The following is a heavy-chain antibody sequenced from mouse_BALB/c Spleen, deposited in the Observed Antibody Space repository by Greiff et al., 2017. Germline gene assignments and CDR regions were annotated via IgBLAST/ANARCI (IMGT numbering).Heavy chain of an antibody. V-gene: IGHV1-69*02. CDR2: IYPSDSYT. Sequence: VQLQQPGAELVRPGASVKLSCKASGYTFTSYWMHWVKQRPGQGLEWIGNIYPSDSYTNYNQKFKDKATLTVDKSSSTAYMQLSSPTSEDSAVYYCTRWDGYYPDAYWGQGTLVTVSA. CDR3: TRWDGYYPDAY. CDR1: GYTFTSYW. D-gene: IGHD2-3*01. J-gene: IGHJ3*01.